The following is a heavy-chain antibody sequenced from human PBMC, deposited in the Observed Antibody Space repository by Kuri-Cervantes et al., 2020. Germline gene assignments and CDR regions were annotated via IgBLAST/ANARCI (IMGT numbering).Heavy chain of an antibody. CDR2: INHSGST. CDR3: ARLGGYSYGYGSY. Sequence: GSLRLSCAVYGGSFSGYYWSWIRQPPGKGLEWIGEINHSGSTNYNPSLVSRVTISVDTSKNQFSLKLSSVTAADTAVYYCARLGGYSYGYGSYWGQGTLVTVSS. CDR1: GGSFSGYY. V-gene: IGHV4-34*01. J-gene: IGHJ4*02. D-gene: IGHD5-18*01.